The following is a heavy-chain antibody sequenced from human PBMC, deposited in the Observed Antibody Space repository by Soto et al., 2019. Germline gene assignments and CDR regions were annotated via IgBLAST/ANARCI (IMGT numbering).Heavy chain of an antibody. CDR1: GFTFNSYA. CDR3: AKDCSSTSCYPYYYYGMDV. D-gene: IGHD2-2*01. V-gene: IGHV3-23*01. Sequence: PGGSLRLSCAASGFTFNSYAMSWVRQAPGKGLEWVSAISGSGGSTYYADSVKGRFTISRDNSKNTLYLQMNSLRAEDTAVYYCAKDCSSTSCYPYYYYGMDVWGQGTTVTVSS. CDR2: ISGSGGST. J-gene: IGHJ6*02.